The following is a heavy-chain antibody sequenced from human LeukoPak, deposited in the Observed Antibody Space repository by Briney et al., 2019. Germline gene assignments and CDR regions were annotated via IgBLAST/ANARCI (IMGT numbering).Heavy chain of an antibody. Sequence: SGPTLVKPTQTLTLTCTFSGFSVSTSGVGVGWIRQPPGKALEWLALIYWDDDKRYSPSLKSRLTITKDTSKNQVVLTMTNMDPVDTATYYCAHRRAGGVPPDYWGQGTLVTVSS. CDR2: IYWDDDK. D-gene: IGHD3-16*01. CDR3: AHRRAGGVPPDY. CDR1: GFSVSTSGVG. J-gene: IGHJ4*02. V-gene: IGHV2-5*02.